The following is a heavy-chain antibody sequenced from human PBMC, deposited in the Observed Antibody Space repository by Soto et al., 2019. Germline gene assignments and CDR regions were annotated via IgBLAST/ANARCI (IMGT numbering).Heavy chain of an antibody. V-gene: IGHV1-69*13. CDR1: GGIFSSYA. D-gene: IGHD2-2*03. CDR3: ARRSRNTVLDFGDF. J-gene: IGHJ4*02. CDR2: IIPIFGTA. Sequence: GASVKVSCKASGGIFSSYAISWLRQAPGQGLEWMGGIIPIFGTANYAQKFQGRVTITADESTNTAYMDLSSLKSEDTAMYYCARRSRNTVLDFGDFWGPGTRVTVSS.